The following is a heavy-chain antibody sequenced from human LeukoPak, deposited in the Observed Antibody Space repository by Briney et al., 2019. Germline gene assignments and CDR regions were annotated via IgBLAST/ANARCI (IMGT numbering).Heavy chain of an antibody. J-gene: IGHJ2*01. Sequence: GGSLRLSCAASGLTFSSYSMNWVRQAPGKGLEWVSYISSSSSTIYYADSVKGRFTISRDNAKNSLYLQMNSLRAEDTAVYYCARDRSILYWYFDLWGRGTLVTVSS. CDR1: GLTFSSYS. CDR2: ISSSSSTI. CDR3: ARDRSILYWYFDL. V-gene: IGHV3-48*01.